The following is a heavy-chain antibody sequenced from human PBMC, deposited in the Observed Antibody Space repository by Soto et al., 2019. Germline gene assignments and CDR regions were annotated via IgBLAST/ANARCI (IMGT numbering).Heavy chain of an antibody. D-gene: IGHD6-13*01. J-gene: IGHJ6*02. Sequence: QVQLVQSGAEVKQSGDSVKVSCKASGYDFTAYDINWVRQASGQGLEWMGWMNPINGAAGSARRFQGRVSMTRNTATGTAYLELTSLRSDDTAVYYCGRGPSPRAPAGGTPYYYAMDVWGQGTTVTVSS. V-gene: IGHV1-8*02. CDR2: MNPINGAA. CDR1: GYDFTAYD. CDR3: GRGPSPRAPAGGTPYYYAMDV.